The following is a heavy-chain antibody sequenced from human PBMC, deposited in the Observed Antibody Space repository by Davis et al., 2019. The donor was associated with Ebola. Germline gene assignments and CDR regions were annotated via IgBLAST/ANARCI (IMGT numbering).Heavy chain of an antibody. Sequence: MPSETLSLTCAVYGGSFSGYYWSWIRQPPGKGLEWIGEINHGGSTNYNPSLKSRVTISVDTSKNQFSLKLSSVTAADTAVYYCARVGSYYSSFGYWGQGTLVTVSS. CDR3: ARVGSYYSSFGY. J-gene: IGHJ4*02. CDR2: INHGGST. D-gene: IGHD1-26*01. V-gene: IGHV4-34*01. CDR1: GGSFSGYY.